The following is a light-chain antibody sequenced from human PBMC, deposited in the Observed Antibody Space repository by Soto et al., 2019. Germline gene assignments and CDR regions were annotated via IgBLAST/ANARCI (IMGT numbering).Light chain of an antibody. CDR3: QQYNSYWT. CDR1: QSISSW. Sequence: LSASVGDRVTITCRASQSISSWLAWYQQKPGKAPKLLIYDASSLESGVPSRFSDSGSGTEFTLTISSLQPDDFATYYCQQYNSYWTFGQGTKVDIK. V-gene: IGKV1-5*01. J-gene: IGKJ1*01. CDR2: DAS.